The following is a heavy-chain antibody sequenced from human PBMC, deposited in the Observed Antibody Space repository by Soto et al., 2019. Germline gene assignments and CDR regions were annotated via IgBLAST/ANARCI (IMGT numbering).Heavy chain of an antibody. V-gene: IGHV4-30-4*01. CDR2: IYYTGST. Sequence: QVQLQESGPGLVKPSQTLSLTCTVSDSSISSGDYYWSWIRQPPGKGLEWIGYIYYTGSTNYNPSLKSRLIISVDTFNNQFSLKLKSVTAADTAVYYCAREGGGGYFFYGMDVWGQGTTVTVSS. D-gene: IGHD2-15*01. J-gene: IGHJ6*02. CDR1: DSSISSGDYY. CDR3: AREGGGGYFFYGMDV.